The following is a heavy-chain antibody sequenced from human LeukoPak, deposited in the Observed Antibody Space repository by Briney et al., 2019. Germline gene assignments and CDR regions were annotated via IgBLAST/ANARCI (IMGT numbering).Heavy chain of an antibody. CDR1: GGSFSGYY. D-gene: IGHD5-12*01. CDR3: ARATPYTAYDYEIFDS. J-gene: IGHJ4*02. V-gene: IGHV4-34*01. Sequence: PSETLSLTCAVYGGSFSGYYWGWIRQPPGKGLEWIGSIYYSGSTYYNPSLKSRVTISVDTSKNQFSLKLNSVTAADTAVYYCARATPYTAYDYEIFDSWGQGTLVTVSS. CDR2: IYYSGST.